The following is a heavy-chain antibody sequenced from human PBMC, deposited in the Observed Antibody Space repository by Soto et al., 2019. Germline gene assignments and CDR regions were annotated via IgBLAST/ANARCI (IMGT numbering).Heavy chain of an antibody. Sequence: QVLLVQSGAEVKKPGSSVKVSCKLSGATFSSYAMSWVRQAPGQGLEWIGGIIPFFGTPNYAQKFQGRVTITADTSTATSYMELSSLRSDDTAVYYCARGGIHYYDSSGHAFDYWGQGTLITVSS. D-gene: IGHD3-22*01. CDR3: ARGGIHYYDSSGHAFDY. CDR1: GATFSSYA. V-gene: IGHV1-69*06. CDR2: IIPFFGTP. J-gene: IGHJ4*02.